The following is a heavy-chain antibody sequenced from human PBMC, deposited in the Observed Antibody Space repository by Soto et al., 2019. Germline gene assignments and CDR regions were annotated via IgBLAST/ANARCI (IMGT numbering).Heavy chain of an antibody. D-gene: IGHD1-26*01. CDR2: INAGNRNT. CDR3: ARGYTFPFDP. Sequence: ASVKVSCKASGYTFTGYAMHWVRQAPGQRLEWMGWINAGNRNTKYPQKFQGRVTITRDTSASTAYMELSSLRSEDAAVYYCARGYTFPFDPWGQGTLVTVSS. J-gene: IGHJ5*02. V-gene: IGHV1-3*01. CDR1: GYTFTGYA.